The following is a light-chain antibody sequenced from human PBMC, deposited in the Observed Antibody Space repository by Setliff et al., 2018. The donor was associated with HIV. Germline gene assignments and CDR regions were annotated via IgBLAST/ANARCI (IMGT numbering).Light chain of an antibody. CDR3: CSNTGSNTYV. Sequence: QSALTQPASVSGSPGQSITISCTGTSGEVGRYNLVSWYQQQPGKPPNHMIYQASKRHSGVSNRFSGSKSGNTASLTISALQAEDEADYYCCSNTGSNTYVFGTGPKVTVL. J-gene: IGLJ1*01. CDR2: QAS. V-gene: IGLV2-23*01. CDR1: SGEVGRYNL.